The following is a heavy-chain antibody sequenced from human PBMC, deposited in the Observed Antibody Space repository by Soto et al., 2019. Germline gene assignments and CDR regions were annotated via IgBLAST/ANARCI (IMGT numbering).Heavy chain of an antibody. V-gene: IGHV3-21*01. CDR3: ARGGSYYYDSSGSLDY. J-gene: IGHJ4*02. CDR1: GFTFSSYS. D-gene: IGHD3-22*01. Sequence: EVQLVESRGGLVKPGGSLRLSCAASGFTFSSYSMNWVRQAPGKGLEWVSSISSSSSYIYYADSVKGRFTISRDNAKNSLYLQMNSLRAEDTAVYYCARGGSYYYDSSGSLDYWGQGTLVTVSS. CDR2: ISSSSSYI.